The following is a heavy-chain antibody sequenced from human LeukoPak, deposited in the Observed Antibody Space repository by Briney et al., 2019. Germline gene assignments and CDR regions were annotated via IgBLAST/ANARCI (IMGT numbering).Heavy chain of an antibody. CDR3: AKGDTTWDLPHDY. CDR1: GFTFSDYY. CDR2: ISSSGSTI. J-gene: IGHJ4*02. V-gene: IGHV3-11*01. Sequence: GGSLRLSCAASGFTFSDYYMSWIRQAPGEWLEWVSYISSSGSTIYYADSVKGRFTISRDNATNSLYPQTNSLRAEDTALYYCAKGDTTWDLPHDYWGQGTLVTVSS. D-gene: IGHD1-26*01.